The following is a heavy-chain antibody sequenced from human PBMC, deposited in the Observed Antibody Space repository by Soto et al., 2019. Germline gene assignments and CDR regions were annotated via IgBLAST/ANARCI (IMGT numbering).Heavy chain of an antibody. CDR2: INPNSVGT. J-gene: IGHJ3*02. V-gene: IGHV1-2*02. Sequence: ASVKVSCKASGYTFTGHYMHWVRQAPGQGLEWMGWINPNSVGTNYAQKFQGRVTMTRDTSISTANMELSRLRSDDTAVYYCAREPMVRAAHGFDMWGQGTMVTVSS. D-gene: IGHD3-10*01. CDR1: GYTFTGHY. CDR3: AREPMVRAAHGFDM.